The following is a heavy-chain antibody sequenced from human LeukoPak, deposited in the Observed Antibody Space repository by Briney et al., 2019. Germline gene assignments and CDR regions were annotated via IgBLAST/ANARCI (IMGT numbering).Heavy chain of an antibody. CDR3: AKVGGSYFVGPFDY. J-gene: IGHJ4*02. D-gene: IGHD1-26*01. V-gene: IGHV3-23*01. CDR1: GFTFSSYA. Sequence: GGSLRLSCAASGFTFSSYAMSWVRQAPGKGLEWVSAISGSGGSTYYADSVEGRFTISRDNSKNTLYLQMNSLRAEDTAVYYCAKVGGSYFVGPFDYWGQGTLVTVSS. CDR2: ISGSGGST.